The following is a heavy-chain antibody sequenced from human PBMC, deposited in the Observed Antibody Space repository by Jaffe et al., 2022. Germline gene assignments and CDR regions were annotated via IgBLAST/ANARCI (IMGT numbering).Heavy chain of an antibody. J-gene: IGHJ6*03. CDR1: GFTFSSYA. Sequence: EVQLLESGGGLVQPGGSLRLSCAASGFTFSSYAMSWVRQAPGKGLEWVSAISGSGGSTYYADSVKGRFTISRDNSKNTLYLQMNSLRAEDTAVYYCAKDQGLPGIAVAGHLDYYYYYYMDVWGKGTTVTVSS. CDR3: AKDQGLPGIAVAGHLDYYYYYYMDV. V-gene: IGHV3-23*01. D-gene: IGHD6-19*01. CDR2: ISGSGGST.